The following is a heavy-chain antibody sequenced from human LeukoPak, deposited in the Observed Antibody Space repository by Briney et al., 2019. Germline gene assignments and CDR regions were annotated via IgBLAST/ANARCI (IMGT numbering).Heavy chain of an antibody. J-gene: IGHJ4*02. CDR2: ISSSGSTM. CDR1: GFTFSSYE. CDR3: ARGTGVDY. D-gene: IGHD2-8*02. V-gene: IGHV3-48*03. Sequence: GGSLRLSCATSGFTFSSYEMNWVRQAPGRGLEWVSYISSSGSTMYYADSVKGRFTIPRDNAKNSLYLQMNSLRAEDTAVYYCARGTGVDYWGQGTLVTVSS.